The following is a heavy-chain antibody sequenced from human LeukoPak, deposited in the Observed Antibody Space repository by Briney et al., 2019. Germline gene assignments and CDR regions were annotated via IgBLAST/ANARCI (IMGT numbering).Heavy chain of an antibody. CDR1: GCTLTELS. V-gene: IGHV1-24*01. D-gene: IGHD2-15*01. CDR2: FDPEDGET. Sequence: ASVKVSCKVSGCTLTELSMHWVRQAPGKGLEWMGGFDPEDGETIYAQKFQGRVTMTEDTSTDTAYMELSSLRSEDTAVYYCAAYCSGGSCYSDYYYYGMDVWGKGTTVTVSS. CDR3: AAYCSGGSCYSDYYYYGMDV. J-gene: IGHJ6*04.